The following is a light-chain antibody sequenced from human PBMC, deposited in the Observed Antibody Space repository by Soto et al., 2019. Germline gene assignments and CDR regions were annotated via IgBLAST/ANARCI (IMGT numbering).Light chain of an antibody. CDR3: QQTNTFLPLT. Sequence: DIQMTQSPSSVSASVGDRVTITCRASQGISNWLAWYQQQPGKAPKLLVYAASSLQSGVPSRFSGGGSGTHFTLIISSLQPEDFAPYSCQQTNTFLPLTFGGGTKVEIK. V-gene: IGKV1-12*01. J-gene: IGKJ4*01. CDR2: AAS. CDR1: QGISNW.